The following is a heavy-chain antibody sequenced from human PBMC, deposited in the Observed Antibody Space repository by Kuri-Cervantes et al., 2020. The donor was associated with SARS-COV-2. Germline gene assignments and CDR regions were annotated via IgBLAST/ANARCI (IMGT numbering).Heavy chain of an antibody. D-gene: IGHD6-13*01. CDR3: ATDTPRPTAAGTLGGY. V-gene: IGHV1-69*06. CDR1: GYTLTELS. J-gene: IGHJ4*02. CDR2: IIPIFGTA. Sequence: SVKVSCKVSGYTLTELSMHWVRQAPGQGLEWMGGIIPIFGTANYAQKFQGRVTITADKSTSTAYMELSSLRSEDTAVYYCATDTPRPTAAGTLGGYWGQGTLVTVSS.